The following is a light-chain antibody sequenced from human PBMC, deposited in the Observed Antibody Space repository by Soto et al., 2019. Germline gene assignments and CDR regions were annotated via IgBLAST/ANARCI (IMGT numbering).Light chain of an antibody. Sequence: ELVMTQSPATLSVSPGEGVTLSCRASQSVSSNLAWYQQKPGQAPRLLIYGASTRATGIPARFSGSGSGTEFTLTISSLQSEEFAVYYCQQYNNWPRTFGEGSKVDIK. CDR3: QQYNNWPRT. CDR1: QSVSSN. CDR2: GAS. V-gene: IGKV3-15*01. J-gene: IGKJ1*01.